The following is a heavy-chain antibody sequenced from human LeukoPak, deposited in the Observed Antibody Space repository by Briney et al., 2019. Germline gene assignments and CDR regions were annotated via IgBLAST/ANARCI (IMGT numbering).Heavy chain of an antibody. D-gene: IGHD5-12*01. CDR2: IGISSGNT. V-gene: IGHV3-48*01. Sequence: GGSLILSCAASCFNCIDYSMNWVRQAPGKGLEWISYIGISSGNTKYADSVKGRFTISRDKARNSMYLQMHRLRVEATAMYYCARDHRYAFDNWGDGTLVTVSS. CDR1: CFNCIDYS. J-gene: IGHJ4*01. CDR3: ARDHRYAFDN.